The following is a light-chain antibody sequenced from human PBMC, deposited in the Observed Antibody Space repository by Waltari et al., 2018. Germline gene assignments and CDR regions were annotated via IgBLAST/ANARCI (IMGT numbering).Light chain of an antibody. V-gene: IGKV1-5*03. Sequence: DIQMTQSPSTLSASVGDRVTITCRASQSISSWLAWYQQKPGKAPKLLIYKASSLDSGVPARLSGSGSGTEFTLTISSLQPDDFATYYCQQYNSYPITFGQGTRLEIK. J-gene: IGKJ5*01. CDR2: KAS. CDR3: QQYNSYPIT. CDR1: QSISSW.